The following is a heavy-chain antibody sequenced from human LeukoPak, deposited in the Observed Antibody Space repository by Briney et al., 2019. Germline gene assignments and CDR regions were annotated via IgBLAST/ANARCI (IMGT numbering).Heavy chain of an antibody. CDR1: GFTFSDYY. Sequence: PGGSLRLSCAASGFTFSDYYMSWIRQAPGKGLEWVSYISSSGSTIYYADSVKGRFTISRDNAKNSLYLQMNSLRAEDTAVYYYASQYGSGRNWFDPWGQGTLVTVSS. V-gene: IGHV3-11*01. D-gene: IGHD3-10*01. CDR2: ISSSGSTI. CDR3: ASQYGSGRNWFDP. J-gene: IGHJ5*02.